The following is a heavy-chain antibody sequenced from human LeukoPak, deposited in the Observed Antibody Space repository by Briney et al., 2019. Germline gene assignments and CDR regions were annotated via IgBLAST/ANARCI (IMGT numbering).Heavy chain of an antibody. CDR1: SGSISSYY. J-gene: IGHJ4*02. V-gene: IGHV4-59*01. Sequence: SETLSLICSVSSGSISSYYWSWIRQPPGKGLEWIGYIYYSGRTSYNPSLKSRVTISVDTSKNHFSLTLSSVTAADTAVYYCATEIQNIAGRVYWGQGTLVTVSS. D-gene: IGHD6-6*01. CDR3: ATEIQNIAGRVY. CDR2: IYYSGRT.